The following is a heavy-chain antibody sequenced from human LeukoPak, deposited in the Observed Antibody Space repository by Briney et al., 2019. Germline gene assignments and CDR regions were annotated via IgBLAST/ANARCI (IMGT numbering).Heavy chain of an antibody. D-gene: IGHD3-22*01. CDR3: ARVGGDDSTGHYSVDY. CDR1: GYSITITYW. Sequence: PSETLSLTCAVSGYSITITYWGGCIRQPPGRGLEWIGILHHSASTSYNPSLKSRVTISVDTSKNQFSLRLNSVTAADTAVYYCARVGGDDSTGHYSVDYWGQGTLVTVSS. CDR2: LHHSAST. J-gene: IGHJ4*02. V-gene: IGHV4-38-2*01.